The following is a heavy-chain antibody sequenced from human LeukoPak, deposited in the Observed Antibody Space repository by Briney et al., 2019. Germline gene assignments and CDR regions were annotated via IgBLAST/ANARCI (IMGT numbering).Heavy chain of an antibody. CDR3: ATGYSGSSPYTFDY. CDR2: FDPEDGET. V-gene: IGHV1-24*01. D-gene: IGHD6-6*01. J-gene: IGHJ4*02. Sequence: ASVKVSCKVSGYTLTELSMHWVRQAPGKGLEWMGGFDPEDGETIYAQKFQGRVTMTEDTSTDTAYMELSSLRSEDTAVYYCATGYSGSSPYTFDYWGQGTLVTVSS. CDR1: GYTLTELS.